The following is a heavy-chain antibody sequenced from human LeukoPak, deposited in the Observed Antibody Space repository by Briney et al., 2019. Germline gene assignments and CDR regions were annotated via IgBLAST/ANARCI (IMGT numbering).Heavy chain of an antibody. V-gene: IGHV4-59*08. CDR2: IYYGGST. J-gene: IGHJ6*02. Sequence: SETLSLTCTVSGGSISSYYWSWIRQPPGKGLEWIGYIYYGGSTNYNPSLKSRVTISVDTSKNQFSLKLSSVTAADTAVYYCARLVSSSSWLDHYYYGMDVWGQGTTVTVSS. D-gene: IGHD6-13*01. CDR1: GGSISSYY. CDR3: ARLVSSSSWLDHYYYGMDV.